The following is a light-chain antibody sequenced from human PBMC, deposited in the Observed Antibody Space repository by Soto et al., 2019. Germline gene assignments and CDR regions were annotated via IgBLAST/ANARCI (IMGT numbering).Light chain of an antibody. CDR3: LRYGDSPPSYT. V-gene: IGKV3-20*01. CDR1: QSVSSSN. J-gene: IGKJ2*01. Sequence: EIVLTQSPGTVSLSPGERATLSCRASQSVSSSNLAWYRQKPGQAPSLLIFGASNRATGIPDRFSGSGSGRYFTLTISGMAPEACAVEYGLRYGDSPPSYTFGQGTKLEIK. CDR2: GAS.